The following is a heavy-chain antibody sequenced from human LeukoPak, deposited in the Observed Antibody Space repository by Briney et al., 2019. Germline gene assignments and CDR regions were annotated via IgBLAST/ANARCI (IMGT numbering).Heavy chain of an antibody. Sequence: ASVKVSCKASGYTFTSYDINWVRQANGQGLEWMGWMNPNSGNTGYAQKFQGRVTMTRNTSISTAYMELSSLRSEDTAVYYCARSRIAVAGKQSDYWGQGTLVTVSS. CDR2: MNPNSGNT. D-gene: IGHD6-19*01. J-gene: IGHJ4*02. V-gene: IGHV1-8*01. CDR3: ARSRIAVAGKQSDY. CDR1: GYTFTSYD.